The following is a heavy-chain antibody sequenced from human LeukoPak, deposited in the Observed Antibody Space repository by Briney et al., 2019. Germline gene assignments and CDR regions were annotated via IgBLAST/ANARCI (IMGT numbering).Heavy chain of an antibody. Sequence: ASVKVSCKASGYTFSSYHIHWVRQAPGQGLEWMGRINPSFNPGVDVTSYAQKFQGRITMTRDISTNTVYMELSSLTSEDTAVFYCARAWESIAGYYFDYWGQGTLVTVSS. CDR1: GYTFSSYH. D-gene: IGHD1-26*01. CDR3: ARAWESIAGYYFDY. CDR2: INPSFNPGVDVT. V-gene: IGHV1-46*01. J-gene: IGHJ4*02.